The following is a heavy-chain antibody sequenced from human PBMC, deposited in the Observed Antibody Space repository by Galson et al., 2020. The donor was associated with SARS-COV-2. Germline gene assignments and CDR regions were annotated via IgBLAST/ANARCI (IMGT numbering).Heavy chain of an antibody. CDR2: LHYSGST. CDR1: GGSISSGGYY. Sequence: SQTLSLPCTVSGGSISSGGYYWSWIRQHPGKGLEWIGYLHYSGSTYYNPSRKSRVNISVDTSKNQFSLKLSSVTAADTAVYYCATRPIGVTIFGVAPHCFDYWGQGTLVTGSS. V-gene: IGHV4-31*03. J-gene: IGHJ4*02. CDR3: ATRPIGVTIFGVAPHCFDY. D-gene: IGHD3-3*01.